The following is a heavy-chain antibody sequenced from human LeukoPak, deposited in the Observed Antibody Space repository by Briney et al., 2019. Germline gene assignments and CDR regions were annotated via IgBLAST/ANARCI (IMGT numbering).Heavy chain of an antibody. CDR1: GFTFSSYN. Sequence: GGSLRLSCAATGFTFSSYNMNWVRQAPGKGLEWVTCISASSSFIYYADSVKGRITISRDNAKNSLYLQMNSLRAEDTAVYYCAREASPTDYWGQGTLVTVSS. J-gene: IGHJ4*02. V-gene: IGHV3-21*01. CDR2: ISASSSFI. CDR3: AREASPTDY.